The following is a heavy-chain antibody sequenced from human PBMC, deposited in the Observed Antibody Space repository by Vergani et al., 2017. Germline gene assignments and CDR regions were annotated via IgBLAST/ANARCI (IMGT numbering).Heavy chain of an antibody. CDR1: GYSFTSYW. CDR3: ARHHSLLEDSSSSIDY. CDR2: IYPGDSDT. D-gene: IGHD6-6*01. Sequence: EVQLVQSGAEVKKPGESLKISCKGSGYSFTSYWIGWVRQMPGKGLEWMGIIYPGDSDTRYSPSFQGQVTISADKSISTAYLQWSSLKASDTAMYSCARHHSLLEDSSSSIDYWGQGTLVTVSS. V-gene: IGHV5-51*01. J-gene: IGHJ4*02.